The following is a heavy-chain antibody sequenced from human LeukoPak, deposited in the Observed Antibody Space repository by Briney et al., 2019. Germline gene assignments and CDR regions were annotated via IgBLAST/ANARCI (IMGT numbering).Heavy chain of an antibody. CDR1: GFTFSSYS. CDR2: ISSSSSYI. J-gene: IGHJ6*02. Sequence: GGSLRLSCAASGFTFSSYSMNWVRQAPGKGLEWVSSISSSSSYIYYADSVKGRFTISRDNAKNSLYLQMNSLRAEDTAVYYCARGGSPNYYGSGSYSGYYGMDVWGQGTTVTVSS. CDR3: ARGGSPNYYGSGSYSGYYGMDV. V-gene: IGHV3-21*01. D-gene: IGHD3-10*01.